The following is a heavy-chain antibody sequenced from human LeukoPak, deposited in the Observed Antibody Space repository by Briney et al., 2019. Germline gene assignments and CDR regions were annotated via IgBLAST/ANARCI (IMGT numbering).Heavy chain of an antibody. CDR1: GFTVSGNY. CDR3: ARDPGYGLGVDYGDY. Sequence: GGSLRLSCAASGFTVSGNYMSWVRQAPGKSREWRSVVHSGGNTYYADSLKGRFTISRDSSQNTVFLQMDSLRAEHTAVYYCARDPGYGLGVDYGDYWGQGTLVTVSS. V-gene: IGHV3-66*01. J-gene: IGHJ4*02. CDR2: VHSGGNT. D-gene: IGHD3-16*01.